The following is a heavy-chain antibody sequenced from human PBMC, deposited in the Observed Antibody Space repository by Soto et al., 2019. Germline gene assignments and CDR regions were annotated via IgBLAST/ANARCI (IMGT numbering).Heavy chain of an antibody. J-gene: IGHJ6*03. D-gene: IGHD3-3*01. V-gene: IGHV5-51*01. CDR2: IYPGDSDT. CDR1: GYSFTSYW. CDR3: ARQGVGVGYYHLWSGYYTEGHHTVASLYCYYYYYIDV. Sequence: GESLKISWKGSGYSFTSYWNGWVRQMPGKGLEWMGIIYPGDSDTRYRPSSQGQVTISADKSISTAYLQWSSLKASDTAMYYWARQGVGVGYYHLWSGYYTEGHHTVASLYCYYYYYIDVWGKGTTVTVSS.